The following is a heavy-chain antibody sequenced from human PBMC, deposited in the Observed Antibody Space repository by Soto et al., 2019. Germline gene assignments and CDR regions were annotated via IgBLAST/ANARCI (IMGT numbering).Heavy chain of an antibody. J-gene: IGHJ6*02. D-gene: IGHD3-3*01. CDR3: ARDLYDFDYYYYGMDV. CDR2: ISYDGSNK. CDR1: GFTFSSYA. Sequence: QVQLVESGGGVVQPGRSLRLSCAASGFTFSSYAMHWVHQAPGKGLEWVAVISYDGSNKYYADSVKGRFTISRDNSKNTLYLQMNSLRAEDTAVYYCARDLYDFDYYYYGMDVWGQGTTVTVSS. V-gene: IGHV3-30-3*01.